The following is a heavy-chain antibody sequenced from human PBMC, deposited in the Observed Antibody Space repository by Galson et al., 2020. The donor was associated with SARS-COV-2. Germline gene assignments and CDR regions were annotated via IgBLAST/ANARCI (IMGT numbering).Heavy chain of an antibody. CDR1: GYTFTCYY. V-gene: IGHV1-2*02. J-gene: IGHJ6*02. CDR3: ARGGGGYSYGTRPSYYYYYGMDV. CDR2: INPNSGGT. Sequence: ASVKVSCKASGYTFTCYYMHWVRQAPGQGLEWMGWINPNSGGTNNAQKFQGRVTMTRDTSISTAYMELSRLRSDDTAVYYCARGGGGYSYGTRPSYYYYYGMDVWGQGTTVTVSS. D-gene: IGHD5-18*01.